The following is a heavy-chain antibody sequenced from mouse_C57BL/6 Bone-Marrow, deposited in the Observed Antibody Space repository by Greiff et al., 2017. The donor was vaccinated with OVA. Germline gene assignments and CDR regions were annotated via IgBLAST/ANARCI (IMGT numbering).Heavy chain of an antibody. CDR2: INPYNGGT. CDR1: GYTFTDYY. J-gene: IGHJ4*01. Sequence: VKLQQSGPVLVKPGASVKMSCKASGYTFTDYYMNWVKQSHGKSLEWIGVINPYNGGTSYNQKFKGKATLTVDKSSSTAYMELSSLTSEDAAVYYCAREGWLRRGDYWGQGTSVTVSS. V-gene: IGHV1-19*01. CDR3: AREGWLRRGDY. D-gene: IGHD2-2*01.